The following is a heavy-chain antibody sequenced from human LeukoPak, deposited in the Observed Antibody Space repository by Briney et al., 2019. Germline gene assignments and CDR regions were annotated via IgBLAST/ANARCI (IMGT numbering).Heavy chain of an antibody. J-gene: IGHJ5*02. CDR1: GGSFSNYF. CDR2: IHNSGRV. Sequence: SSETLSLTCGVNGGSFSNYFWTWIRQSPGEELEWIGDIHNSGRVNYNPSLGRRVTISFDTSENQFSLKMTSVTAADTGVYYCAKGGLHLWWTNWFDPWGQGTSVTVSS. CDR3: AKGGLHLWWTNWFDP. V-gene: IGHV4-34*01. D-gene: IGHD5-18*01.